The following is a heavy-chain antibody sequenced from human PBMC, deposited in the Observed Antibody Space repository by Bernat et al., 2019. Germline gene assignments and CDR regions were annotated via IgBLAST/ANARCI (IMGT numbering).Heavy chain of an antibody. CDR2: IYYSGST. V-gene: IGHV4-39*01. Sequence: QLQLQESGPGLVKPSETLSLTCTVSGGSISSSSYYWGWIRQPPGKGLEWIGSIYYSGSTYYNPSLKSRVTISVDTSKNQFSLKLSSVTAADTAVYYCARATVTLSYYFDYWGQGTLVTVSS. D-gene: IGHD4-17*01. CDR1: GGSISSSSYY. J-gene: IGHJ4*02. CDR3: ARATVTLSYYFDY.